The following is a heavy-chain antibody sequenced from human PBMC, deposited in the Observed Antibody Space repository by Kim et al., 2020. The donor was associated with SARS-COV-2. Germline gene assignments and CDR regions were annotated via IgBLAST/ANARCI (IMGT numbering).Heavy chain of an antibody. V-gene: IGHV3-43*01. CDR2: ISWDGGST. J-gene: IGHJ3*02. CDR1: GFTFDDYT. CDR3: AKGESPDPRYYYDSSGYHDAFDI. D-gene: IGHD3-22*01. Sequence: GGSLRLSCAASGFTFDDYTMHWVRQAPGKGLEWVSLISWDGGSTYYADSVKGRFTISRDNSKNSLYLQMNSLRTEDTALYYCAKGESPDPRYYYDSSGYHDAFDIWGQGTMVTVSS.